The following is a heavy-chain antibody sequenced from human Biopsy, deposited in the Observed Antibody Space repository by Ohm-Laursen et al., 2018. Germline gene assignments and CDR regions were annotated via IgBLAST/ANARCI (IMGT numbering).Heavy chain of an antibody. D-gene: IGHD4-23*01. V-gene: IGHV4-59*02. CDR3: ARGSNDFGGLYFPR. J-gene: IGHJ4*02. Sequence: GTLSLTCTVSGDSVTKYYWSWIRQPPGKGLEWIGHIYYSVMTNYNPSLKSRVTISVDTSRNHFSLRLSSLTAADTAVYYCARGSNDFGGLYFPRWGQGTLLTVSS. CDR2: IYYSVMT. CDR1: GDSVTKYY.